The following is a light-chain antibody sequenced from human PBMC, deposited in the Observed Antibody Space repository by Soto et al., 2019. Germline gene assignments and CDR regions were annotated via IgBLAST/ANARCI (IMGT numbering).Light chain of an antibody. CDR3: QQYNYLWT. V-gene: IGKV1-5*03. Sequence: DNQMTQSPSTLCAYVGDRVTITCRASQSIRSALAWYQQKPGKAPKLLLFEASSLQSGVPSRFSGSGSETEFTLTIISLQPDDFATYYCQQYNYLWTFGQGTKVDIK. CDR2: EAS. J-gene: IGKJ1*01. CDR1: QSIRSA.